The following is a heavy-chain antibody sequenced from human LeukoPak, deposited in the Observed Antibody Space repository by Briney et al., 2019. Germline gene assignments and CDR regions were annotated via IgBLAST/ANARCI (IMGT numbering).Heavy chain of an antibody. CDR2: VSGSGGSA. J-gene: IGHJ4*02. CDR3: AKGGMVRGEYDY. V-gene: IGHV3-23*01. Sequence: SGGSLRLSCAASGFTFTYAWMSWVRQAPGQGLEWVSGVSGSGGSAYYADSVKGRFTISRDNSKNTLYLQMNTLRVEDTAVYYCAKGGMVRGEYDYWGQGTLVTVSS. CDR1: GFTFTYAW. D-gene: IGHD3-10*01.